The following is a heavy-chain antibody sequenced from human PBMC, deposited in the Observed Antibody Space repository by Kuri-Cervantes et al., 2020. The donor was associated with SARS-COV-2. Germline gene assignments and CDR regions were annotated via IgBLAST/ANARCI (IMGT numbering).Heavy chain of an antibody. Sequence: ESLKISCTVSGYSISSGYYWGWIRQPPGKGLEWIGSIYHSGSTYYNPSLKSRVTISVDTSKNQFSLKLSSVTAADTAVHYCARRAAAAGINYWGQGTLVTVSS. J-gene: IGHJ4*02. CDR3: ARRAAAAGINY. CDR2: IYHSGST. V-gene: IGHV4-38-2*02. CDR1: GYSISSGYY. D-gene: IGHD6-13*01.